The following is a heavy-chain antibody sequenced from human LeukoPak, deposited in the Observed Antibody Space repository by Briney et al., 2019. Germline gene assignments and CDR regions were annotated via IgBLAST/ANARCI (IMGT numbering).Heavy chain of an antibody. CDR2: IKQDGSEK. J-gene: IGHJ4*02. CDR1: GFTFSSYW. Sequence: GGSLRLSCAASGFTFSSYWMIWVRQAPGKGLEWVANIKQDGSEKYYVDSVKGRFTISRDNAKKSLYLQMNSLRAEDTAVYYCARDTYGGYSIDYWGQGTLVTVSS. D-gene: IGHD4-17*01. V-gene: IGHV3-7*01. CDR3: ARDTYGGYSIDY.